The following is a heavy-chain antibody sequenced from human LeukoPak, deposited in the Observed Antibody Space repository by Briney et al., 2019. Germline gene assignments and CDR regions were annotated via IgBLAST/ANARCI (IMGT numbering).Heavy chain of an antibody. V-gene: IGHV4-59*08. CDR2: IYFSGST. CDR1: GGSISSYY. Sequence: PSETLSLTCTVSGGSISSYYWSWIRQPPGKGLEWIGYIYFSGSTNYNPSLKSRVTISVDTSKNQFSLKLSSVTAADTAMYYCARHRFFDWLSPFDYWGQGTLVTVSS. D-gene: IGHD3-9*01. CDR3: ARHRFFDWLSPFDY. J-gene: IGHJ4*02.